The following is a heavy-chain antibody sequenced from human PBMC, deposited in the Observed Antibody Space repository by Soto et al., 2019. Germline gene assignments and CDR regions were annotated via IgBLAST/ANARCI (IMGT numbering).Heavy chain of an antibody. CDR3: AKDFVLMVYAISPTPLDY. V-gene: IGHV3-30*18. Sequence: LRLSCAASGFTFSSYGMHWVRQAPGKGLEWVAVISYDGSNKYYADSVKGRFTISRDNSKNTLYLQMNSLRAEDTAVYYCAKDFVLMVYAISPTPLDYWGQGTLVTVSS. J-gene: IGHJ4*02. CDR1: GFTFSSYG. CDR2: ISYDGSNK. D-gene: IGHD2-8*01.